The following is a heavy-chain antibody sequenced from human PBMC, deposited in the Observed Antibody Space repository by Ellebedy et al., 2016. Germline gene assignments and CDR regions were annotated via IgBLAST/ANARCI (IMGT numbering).Heavy chain of an antibody. V-gene: IGHV3-9*01. Sequence: SLKISCAASGFTFDDYAMHWVRQAPGKGLEWVSGISWNSGSIGYADSVKGRFTISRDNAKYSLYLQMNSLRAEDTAVYYCTRGRDAFDIWGQGTMVTVSS. CDR3: TRGRDAFDI. J-gene: IGHJ3*02. CDR1: GFTFDDYA. CDR2: ISWNSGSI.